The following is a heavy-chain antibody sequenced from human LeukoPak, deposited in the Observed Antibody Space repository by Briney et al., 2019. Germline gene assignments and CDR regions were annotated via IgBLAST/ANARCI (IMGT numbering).Heavy chain of an antibody. V-gene: IGHV3-66*02. Sequence: PGGSLRLSCAASGFTFSSYAMSWVRQAPGKGLEWVSLIYSGGSTYYADSVKGRFTISRDNSKNTLYLQMNSLRAEDTAVYYCARATSGYSYANYWGQGTLVTVSS. CDR1: GFTFSSYA. CDR3: ARATSGYSYANY. D-gene: IGHD5-18*01. J-gene: IGHJ4*02. CDR2: IYSGGST.